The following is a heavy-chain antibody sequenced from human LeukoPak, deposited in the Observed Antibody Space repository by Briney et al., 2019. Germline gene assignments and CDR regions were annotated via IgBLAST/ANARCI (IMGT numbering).Heavy chain of an antibody. J-gene: IGHJ6*02. CDR2: ISYDGSNK. D-gene: IGHD5-12*01. Sequence: GRSLRLSCAASGFTFSSYGMHWVRQAPGKGLEWVAAISYDGSNKYYADSVKGRFTISRDNSKNTLYLQMNSLRAEDTAVYYCAKDLVVATIPQGYYYYYGMDVWGQGTTVTVSS. CDR1: GFTFSSYG. V-gene: IGHV3-30*18. CDR3: AKDLVVATIPQGYYYYYGMDV.